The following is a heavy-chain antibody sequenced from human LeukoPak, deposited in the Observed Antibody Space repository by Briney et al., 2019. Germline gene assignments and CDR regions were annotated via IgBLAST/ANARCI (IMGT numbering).Heavy chain of an antibody. D-gene: IGHD6-13*01. CDR2: IYHSGST. V-gene: IGHV4-39*07. CDR3: ARDGSSIAAAGTWDY. Sequence: PSETLSLTCIVSGDSISSTSYYWGWIRQPPGKGLEWIGSIYHSGSTYYNPSLKSRVTISVDTSKNQFSLKLSSMTAADTAVYYCARDGSSIAAAGTWDYWGQGTLVTVSS. J-gene: IGHJ4*02. CDR1: GDSISSTSYY.